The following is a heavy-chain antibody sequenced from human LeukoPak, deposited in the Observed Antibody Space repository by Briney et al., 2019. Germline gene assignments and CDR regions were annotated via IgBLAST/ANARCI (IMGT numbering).Heavy chain of an antibody. CDR2: IYTGGTT. D-gene: IGHD6-19*01. CDR3: ARDKLGSGYSSDFDY. Sequence: GGSLRLSCAASGFSVSSNYMNWVPQAPGKGLEWVSAIYTGGTTYYADSVKGRFTISRDNSKNTLYLQMSSLRAEDTAVYYCARDKLGSGYSSDFDYWGQGTLVTVSS. CDR1: GFSVSSNY. V-gene: IGHV3-66*02. J-gene: IGHJ4*02.